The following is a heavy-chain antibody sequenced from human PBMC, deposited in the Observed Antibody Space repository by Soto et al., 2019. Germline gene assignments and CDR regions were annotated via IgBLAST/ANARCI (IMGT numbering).Heavy chain of an antibody. D-gene: IGHD3-22*01. CDR3: AKVGWNSSGYYRPVDY. V-gene: IGHV3-23*01. Sequence: PGGSLRLSCAASGFTFSSYAMSWVRQAPGKGLEWVSAISGSGGSTYYADSVKGRFTISRDNSKNTLYLQMNSLRAEDTAVYYCAKVGWNSSGYYRPVDYWGQGTLVTVSS. CDR2: ISGSGGST. J-gene: IGHJ4*02. CDR1: GFTFSSYA.